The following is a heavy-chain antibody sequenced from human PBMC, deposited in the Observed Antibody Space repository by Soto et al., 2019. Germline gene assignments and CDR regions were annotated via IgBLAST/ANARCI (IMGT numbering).Heavy chain of an antibody. CDR1: GFTFSDHY. CDR2: SRNKANSYTT. V-gene: IGHV3-72*01. J-gene: IGHJ4*02. D-gene: IGHD2-21*01. Sequence: EVQLVESGGGLVQPGGSLRLSCAASGFTFSDHYMGWVRQVPGKGLEWVGRSRNKANSYTTEYAASVKGRFTISRDDSMNSLFLQMNSLRTDDRSVYYCGKDLIHCGIHHPFDYLCQGTLVTVSS. CDR3: GKDLIHCGIHHPFDY.